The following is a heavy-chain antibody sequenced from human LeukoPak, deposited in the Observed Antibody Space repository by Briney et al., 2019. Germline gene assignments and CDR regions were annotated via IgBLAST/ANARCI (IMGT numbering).Heavy chain of an antibody. CDR1: GFTFSSFG. CDR2: IWYDASNK. V-gene: IGHV3-33*01. Sequence: GGSPRLSCAASGFTFSSFGMHWVRQAPGKGLEWVAVIWYDASNKYYADSVKGRFTVSRDNSKNTLYLQMNSLRAEDTAVYFCSRVGSSGWPNYFDSWGQGTLVTVSS. CDR3: SRVGSSGWPNYFDS. J-gene: IGHJ4*02. D-gene: IGHD6-19*01.